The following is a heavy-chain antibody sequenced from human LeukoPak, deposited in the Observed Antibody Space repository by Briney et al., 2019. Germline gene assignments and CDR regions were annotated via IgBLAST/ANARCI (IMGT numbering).Heavy chain of an antibody. V-gene: IGHV1-2*06. D-gene: IGHD6-13*01. CDR3: ARGQYSSSWFRGAFDI. J-gene: IGHJ3*02. CDR1: GYTFTGNF. Sequence: ASVKVSCKASGYTFTGNFMHWVRQAPGQGLEWMGLINPDSGGANYAQKFQGRVTMTRNTSISTAYMELSSLRSEDTAVYYCARGQYSSSWFRGAFDIWGQGTMVTVSS. CDR2: INPDSGGA.